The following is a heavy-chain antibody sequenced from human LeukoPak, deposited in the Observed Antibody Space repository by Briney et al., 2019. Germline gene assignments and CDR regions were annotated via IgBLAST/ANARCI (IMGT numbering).Heavy chain of an antibody. Sequence: GGSLRLSCATSGFTFTRYWMSWIRQAPGKGLEWVANIMQDGSEKNYVDSVKGRFTISRDNARNSLYLQMSSLGAEDTAVYYCAREVYSSSRPADAFDIWGQGTVVTVSS. J-gene: IGHJ3*02. V-gene: IGHV3-7*01. CDR1: GFTFTRYW. CDR2: IMQDGSEK. CDR3: AREVYSSSRPADAFDI. D-gene: IGHD6-13*01.